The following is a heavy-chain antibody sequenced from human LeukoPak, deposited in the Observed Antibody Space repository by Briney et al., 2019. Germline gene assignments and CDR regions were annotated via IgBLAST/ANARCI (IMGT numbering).Heavy chain of an antibody. J-gene: IGHJ4*02. D-gene: IGHD6-19*01. CDR3: ASAAYSSGWYDMAY. V-gene: IGHV1-69*13. CDR1: GGTFSSYA. CDR2: IIPISGTT. Sequence: ASVKVSCKASGGTFSSYAISWVRQAPGQGLEWMGGIIPISGTTNYAQKFQGRVTITADESTSTAYMELSSLRSEGTAVYYCASAAYSSGWYDMAYWGQGTLVTVSS.